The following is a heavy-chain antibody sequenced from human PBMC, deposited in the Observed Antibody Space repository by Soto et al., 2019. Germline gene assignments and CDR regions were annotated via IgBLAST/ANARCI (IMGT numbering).Heavy chain of an antibody. D-gene: IGHD6-6*01. V-gene: IGHV1-69*08. J-gene: IGHJ4*02. CDR2: IIPILGIA. Sequence: QVQLVQSGAEVKKPGSSVKVSCKASGGTFSSYTISWVRQAPGQGLEWMGRIIPILGIANYAQKFQGRVTVTADKSTSTAYMELSSLISEDTAVYYCAREGLPSSVDYWGQGTLVTVSS. CDR3: AREGLPSSVDY. CDR1: GGTFSSYT.